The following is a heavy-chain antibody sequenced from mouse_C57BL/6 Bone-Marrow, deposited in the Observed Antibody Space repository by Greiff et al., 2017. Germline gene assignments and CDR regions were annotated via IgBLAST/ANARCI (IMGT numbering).Heavy chain of an antibody. J-gene: IGHJ1*03. D-gene: IGHD2-3*01. CDR2: ISSGGSYT. Sequence: EVMLVESGGDLVKPGGSLKLSCAASGFTFSSYGMSWVRLTPDTRLEWVATISSGGSYTYYPDSVQGRFTISRDNAKNTLYLQMSSLKSEDTAMYYWAKRGGDGCYGYFDVWGTGTTVTVSS. CDR1: GFTFSSYG. CDR3: AKRGGDGCYGYFDV. V-gene: IGHV5-6*01.